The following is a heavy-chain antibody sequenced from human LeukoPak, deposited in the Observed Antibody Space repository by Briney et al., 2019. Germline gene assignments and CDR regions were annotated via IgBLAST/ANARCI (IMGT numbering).Heavy chain of an antibody. D-gene: IGHD6-13*01. CDR3: TTLRHSSSWYKGY. J-gene: IGHJ4*02. CDR2: IKSKTDGGTT. V-gene: IGHV3-15*01. Sequence: GGSLRLSCAASGFTVSSNYMSWVRQAPGKGLEWVGRIKSKTDGGTTDYAAPVKGRFTISRDDSKNTLYLQMNSLKTEDTAVYYCTTLRHSSSWYKGYWGQGTLVTVSS. CDR1: GFTVSSNY.